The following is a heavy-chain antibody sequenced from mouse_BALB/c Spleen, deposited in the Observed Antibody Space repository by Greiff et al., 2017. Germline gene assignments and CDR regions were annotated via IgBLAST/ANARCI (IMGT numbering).Heavy chain of an antibody. CDR2: IYPGDGDT. V-gene: IGHV1-80*01. D-gene: IGHD2-4*01. CDR3: ARWGYYDYDGGNFDY. CDR1: GYAFSSYW. Sequence: VQLQQSGAELVRPGSSVKISCKASGYAFSSYWMNWVKQRPGQGLEWIGQIYPGDGDTNYNGKFKGKATLTADKSSSTAYMQLSSLTSEDSAVYFCARWGYYDYDGGNFDYWGQGTTLTVSS. J-gene: IGHJ2*01.